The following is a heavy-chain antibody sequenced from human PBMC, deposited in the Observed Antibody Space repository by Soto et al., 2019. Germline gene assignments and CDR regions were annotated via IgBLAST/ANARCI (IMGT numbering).Heavy chain of an antibody. V-gene: IGHV4-4*07. CDR3: VRGRSYSVYDF. CDR2: IYPSGST. J-gene: IGHJ4*02. Sequence: PSETLSLTCTVSGGSISCHSWIWIRQPAGKGLEWIGHIYPSGSTSYNPSLRSRVTMSLDTSSNQIFLNLTSVTAADTAVFYCVRGRSYSVYDFWGPGTLVTVSS. CDR1: GGSISCHS. D-gene: IGHD5-12*01.